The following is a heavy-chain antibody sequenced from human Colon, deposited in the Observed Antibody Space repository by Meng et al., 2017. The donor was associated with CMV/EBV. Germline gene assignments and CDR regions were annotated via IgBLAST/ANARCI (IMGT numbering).Heavy chain of an antibody. CDR3: AKSGRDFWTGFSSHFDY. V-gene: IGHV1-8*03. CDR2: MNPNSGNT. CDR1: GYTFTSYD. J-gene: IGHJ4*02. D-gene: IGHD3/OR15-3a*01. Sequence: ASVKVSCKASGYTFTSYDINWVRQATGQGLEWMGWMNPNSGNTGYAQKFQGRVTITRNTSISTAYMELSSLRSEDTAVYYCAKSGRDFWTGFSSHFDYWGQGTLVTVSS.